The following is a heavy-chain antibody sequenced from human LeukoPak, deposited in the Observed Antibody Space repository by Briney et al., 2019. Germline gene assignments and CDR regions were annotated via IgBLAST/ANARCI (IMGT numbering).Heavy chain of an antibody. CDR1: RFTYNTYA. V-gene: IGHV3-23*01. CDR3: ARNAHLWFGDLSFSSYYYMDV. Sequence: GGSLRLSCAASRFTYNTYAMSWVHQAPGKEPEWVSGISSNGDNTYYADSVKGRFTISRDNSKNTLYLQMNSLRAEDTAVYYCARNAHLWFGDLSFSSYYYMDVWGKGTTVTVSS. CDR2: ISSNGDNT. J-gene: IGHJ6*03. D-gene: IGHD3-10*01.